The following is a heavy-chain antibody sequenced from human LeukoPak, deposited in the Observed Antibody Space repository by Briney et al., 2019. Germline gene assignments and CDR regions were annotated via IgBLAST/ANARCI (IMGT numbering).Heavy chain of an antibody. CDR1: GGSISSYY. D-gene: IGHD2-2*01. CDR3: ARGYCSSTSCPFDY. CDR2: IYYSGST. Sequence: SETLSLTCTVSGGSISSYYWSWIRQPPGKGLERIGYIYYSGSTNYNPSLKSRVTISVDTSKNQFSLKLSSVTAADTAVYYCARGYCSSTSCPFDYWGQGTLVTVSS. V-gene: IGHV4-59*01. J-gene: IGHJ4*02.